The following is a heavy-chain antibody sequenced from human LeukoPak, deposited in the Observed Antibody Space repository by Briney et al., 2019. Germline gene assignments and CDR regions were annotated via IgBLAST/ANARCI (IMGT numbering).Heavy chain of an antibody. D-gene: IGHD5-24*01. CDR3: AREDMAYGMDV. CDR1: GGSISSSSYY. CDR2: IYYSGST. J-gene: IGHJ6*02. Sequence: SETLSLTCTVSGGSISSSSYYWGWIRQPPGKGLEWIGSIYYSGSTYYNPSLKSRVTISVDTSKNQFSLKLSSVTAADTAVYYCAREDMAYGMDVWGQGTTVTVSS. V-gene: IGHV4-39*02.